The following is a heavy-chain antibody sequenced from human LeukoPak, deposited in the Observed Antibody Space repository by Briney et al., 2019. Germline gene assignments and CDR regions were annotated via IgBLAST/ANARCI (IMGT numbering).Heavy chain of an antibody. J-gene: IGHJ4*02. CDR3: ARSDIVATITFDY. CDR2: INPNSGGT. V-gene: IGHV1-2*02. Sequence: GASVKVSCKASGYTFTGYYMHWVRQAPGQGLEWMGWINPNSGGTNYAQKFQGRVTMTRDTSISTAYMELSRLGSDDTAVYYCARSDIVATITFDYWGQGTLVTVSS. CDR1: GYTFTGYY. D-gene: IGHD5-12*01.